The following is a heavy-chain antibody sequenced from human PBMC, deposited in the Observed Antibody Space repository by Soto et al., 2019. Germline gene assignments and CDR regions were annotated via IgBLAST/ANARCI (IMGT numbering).Heavy chain of an antibody. V-gene: IGHV1-69*06. D-gene: IGHD4-17*01. CDR2: IIPIFGTA. Sequence: QVQLVQSGAEVKKPGSSVKVSCKASGGTFSSYAISWVRQAPGQGLEWMGGIIPIFGTANYAQKFQGRVTITADKSTSTAYMELSSLRSEDTAVSYCAAHYGDYEWVGFDLWGRGTLVTVSS. J-gene: IGHJ2*01. CDR3: AAHYGDYEWVGFDL. CDR1: GGTFSSYA.